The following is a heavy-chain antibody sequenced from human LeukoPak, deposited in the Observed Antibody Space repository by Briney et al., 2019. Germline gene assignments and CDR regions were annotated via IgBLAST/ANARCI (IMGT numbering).Heavy chain of an antibody. Sequence: PGRSLRLSCAASGLTFSSYGMHWVRQAPGKGLEWVAVIWYDGSNKYYADSVKGRFTISRDNSKNTLYLQMNSLRAEDTAVYSCARAGDTMMRPDYWGQGTLVTVSS. CDR3: ARAGDTMMRPDY. V-gene: IGHV3-30*19. D-gene: IGHD3-22*01. J-gene: IGHJ4*02. CDR2: IWYDGSNK. CDR1: GLTFSSYG.